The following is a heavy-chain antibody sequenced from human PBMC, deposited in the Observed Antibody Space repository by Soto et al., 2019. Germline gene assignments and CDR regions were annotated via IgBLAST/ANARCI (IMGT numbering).Heavy chain of an antibody. D-gene: IGHD4-17*01. J-gene: IGHJ3*02. V-gene: IGHV2-70*11. CDR3: ARSMTTVTPGAFDI. CDR2: IDWDDDK. Sequence: SGPTLVNPTQTLTLTCTFSGFSLSTSGMCVSWIRQPPGKALEWLARIDWDDDKYYSTSLKTRLTISKDTSKNQVVLTMTNMDPVDTATYYCARSMTTVTPGAFDIWGQGTTVTVSS. CDR1: GFSLSTSGMC.